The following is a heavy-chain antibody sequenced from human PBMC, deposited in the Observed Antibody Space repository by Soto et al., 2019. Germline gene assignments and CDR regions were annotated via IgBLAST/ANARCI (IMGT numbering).Heavy chain of an antibody. CDR2: ISPDGSDV. CDR1: GFPFTNYW. Sequence: PGGSLRLSCAASGFPFTNYWMNWVRQTPGKGLMWVSRISPDGSDVGYADSVEGRFTVSRDNAKNTLYLQMHSLRAEDTAVYYCARELPTTIRGGYYYSYGMDVWGQGTTVTVSS. V-gene: IGHV3-74*01. J-gene: IGHJ6*02. CDR3: ARELPTTIRGGYYYSYGMDV. D-gene: IGHD2-2*02.